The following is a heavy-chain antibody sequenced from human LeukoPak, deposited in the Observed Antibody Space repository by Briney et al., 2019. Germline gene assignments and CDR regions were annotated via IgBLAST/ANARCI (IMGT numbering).Heavy chain of an antibody. CDR1: GFTFSSYG. CDR2: IWYDGSNK. D-gene: IGHD6-13*01. CDR3: ARASVPSFSSSWYNWFDP. V-gene: IGHV3-33*01. Sequence: GGSLRLSCAASGFTFSSYGMHWVRQAPGKGLEWVAVIWYDGSNKYYADSVRGRFTISRDNSKNTLYLQMNSLRAEDTAVYYCARASVPSFSSSWYNWFDPWGQGTLVTVSS. J-gene: IGHJ5*02.